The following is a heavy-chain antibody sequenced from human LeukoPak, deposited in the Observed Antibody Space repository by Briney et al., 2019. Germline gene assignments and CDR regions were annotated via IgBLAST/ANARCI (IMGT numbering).Heavy chain of an antibody. V-gene: IGHV3-48*03. Sequence: GGSLRLSCAASGFTFSSYEMNWVRQAPGKGLEWVSYISSSGSTIYYADSVKGRFTISRDTSKNTLYLQMNSLRVEDTAVYYCARDVYSSGWFSGFEYWGRGTLVTVSS. CDR2: ISSSGSTI. D-gene: IGHD6-19*01. J-gene: IGHJ4*02. CDR3: ARDVYSSGWFSGFEY. CDR1: GFTFSSYE.